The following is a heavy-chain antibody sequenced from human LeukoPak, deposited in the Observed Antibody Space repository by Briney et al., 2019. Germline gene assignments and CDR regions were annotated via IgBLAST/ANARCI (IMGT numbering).Heavy chain of an antibody. Sequence: GASVKVSCKASGYTFTSSYMHWVRLAPGQGLEWMGIINPSGGSTTYAQRFQGRVTMTRDTSTSTVYMELSGLRSEDTAVYYCARDYFRRSSSSSDYFDYWGQGTLVTVSS. J-gene: IGHJ4*02. CDR2: INPSGGST. D-gene: IGHD3-10*02. CDR3: ARDYFRRSSSSSDYFDY. CDR1: GYTFTSSY. V-gene: IGHV1-46*01.